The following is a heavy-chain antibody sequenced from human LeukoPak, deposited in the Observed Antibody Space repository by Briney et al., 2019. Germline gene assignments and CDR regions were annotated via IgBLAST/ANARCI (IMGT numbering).Heavy chain of an antibody. Sequence: ASVKVSCKASGYTFTDYYMHWVRQAPGQGLEWMGWINPNNGGTNYAQKFQGRVTMTRDTSISTAYMELSRLRSDDTAVYYCVPTCSGSCSQYYFDYWGQGTLVTVSS. J-gene: IGHJ4*02. CDR2: INPNNGGT. CDR1: GYTFTDYY. D-gene: IGHD2-15*01. CDR3: VPTCSGSCSQYYFDY. V-gene: IGHV1-2*02.